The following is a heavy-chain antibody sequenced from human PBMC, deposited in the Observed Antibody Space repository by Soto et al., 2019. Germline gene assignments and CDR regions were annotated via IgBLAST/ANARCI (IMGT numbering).Heavy chain of an antibody. CDR2: IIPILGIA. CDR3: ARVVVGAIGYFDY. V-gene: IGHV1-69*02. J-gene: IGHJ4*02. CDR1: GGTFSSYT. D-gene: IGHD1-26*01. Sequence: VQLVQSGAEVKKPGSSVKVSCKASGGTFSSYTISWVRQAPGQGLEWMGRIIPILGIANYAQKFQGRVTITADKSTSTAYMELSSLRSEDTAVYYCARVVVGAIGYFDYWGQGTLVTVSS.